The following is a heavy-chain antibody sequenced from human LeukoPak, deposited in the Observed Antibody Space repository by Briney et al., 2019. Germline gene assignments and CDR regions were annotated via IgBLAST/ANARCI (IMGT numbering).Heavy chain of an antibody. CDR2: IYYKGST. CDR3: VRRDNTGWNYFDY. D-gene: IGHD6-19*01. V-gene: IGHV4-59*08. Sequence: SETLSLTCTVSGGSINSHYWSWIRQPPGKGLEWIGDIYYKGSTNYNPSLKSRVTISVDTSKNHLSLKLTSVLAADTAIYYCVRRDNTGWNYFDYWGKGILVTVSS. CDR1: GGSINSHY. J-gene: IGHJ4*02.